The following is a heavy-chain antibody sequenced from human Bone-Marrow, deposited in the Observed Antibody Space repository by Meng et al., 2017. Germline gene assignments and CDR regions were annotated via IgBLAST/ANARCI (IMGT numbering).Heavy chain of an antibody. CDR1: GFTFSSYS. Sequence: GGSLRLSCAASGFTFSSYSMNWVRQAPGKGLEWVSYIDSSGTRIFDADSVKGRFTISRDNAENSLYLQMNSLRVEDTAVYYCARGGSYGDVHFDHWGQGTLVPVSS. J-gene: IGHJ4*02. CDR2: IDSSGTRI. CDR3: ARGGSYGDVHFDH. D-gene: IGHD3-16*01. V-gene: IGHV3-48*04.